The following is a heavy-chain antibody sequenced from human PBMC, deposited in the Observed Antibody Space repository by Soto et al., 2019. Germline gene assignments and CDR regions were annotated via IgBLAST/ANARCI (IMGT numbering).Heavy chain of an antibody. D-gene: IGHD2-2*02. Sequence: QVQLVESGGGVVQPGRSLRLSCAASGFTFSSYGMHWVRQAPGKGLEWVAVIWYDGSNKYYADSVKGRFTISRDNSKNTLYLQMNSLRAEDTAVYYCAREGVERYQLLYEGITGTTSAFGHFDYWGQGTLVTVSS. CDR2: IWYDGSNK. V-gene: IGHV3-33*01. CDR1: GFTFSSYG. J-gene: IGHJ4*02. CDR3: AREGVERYQLLYEGITGTTSAFGHFDY.